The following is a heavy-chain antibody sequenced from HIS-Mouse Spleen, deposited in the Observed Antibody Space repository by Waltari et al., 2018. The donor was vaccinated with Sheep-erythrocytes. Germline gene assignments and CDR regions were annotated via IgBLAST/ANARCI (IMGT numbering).Heavy chain of an antibody. V-gene: IGHV4-30-4*01. CDR3: ARALANWGSSFDY. Sequence: QVQLQESGPGLAKPSQTLSLTCTVAGGSISSGYYYWTWFRQPPGKGLEWIAYIYYSGRIYDPPSLRRRVTISGDTSNTKFSLKLSSVTAADTAVYYCARALANWGSSFDYWGPGTLVTVSS. J-gene: IGHJ4*02. CDR1: GGSISSGYYY. D-gene: IGHD7-27*01. CDR2: IYYSGRI.